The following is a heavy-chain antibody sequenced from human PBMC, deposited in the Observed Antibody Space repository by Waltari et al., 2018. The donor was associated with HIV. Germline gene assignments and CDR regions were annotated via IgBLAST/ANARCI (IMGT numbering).Heavy chain of an antibody. Sequence: EAQLVESGGGVARPGGSLRLSCVASGFLFSEYNMNWVRQAPGMGLEWVASSDWNGDDLRYADSVKGRFLISRDNTQDSLHLRMTSLRIEDTAQYFCTRDGPYYYFGFDVWGHGVSVTVSS. J-gene: IGHJ6*02. V-gene: IGHV3-20*04. CDR2: SDWNGDDL. CDR1: GFLFSEYN. CDR3: TRDGPYYYFGFDV.